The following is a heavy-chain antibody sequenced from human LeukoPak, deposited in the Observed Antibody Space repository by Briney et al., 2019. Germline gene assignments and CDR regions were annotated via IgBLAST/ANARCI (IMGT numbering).Heavy chain of an antibody. Sequence: GGSLRLSCAASGFTFSSYWMNWVRQAPGKGLVWVSRIASDGSCTTYADSVKGRFSISRDNAKNTLYLQMNSLRVEDTAVYYCARGRPHGNDYWGQGTLVTVSS. CDR1: GFTFSSYW. D-gene: IGHD4-23*01. CDR2: IASDGSCT. V-gene: IGHV3-74*01. CDR3: ARGRPHGNDY. J-gene: IGHJ4*02.